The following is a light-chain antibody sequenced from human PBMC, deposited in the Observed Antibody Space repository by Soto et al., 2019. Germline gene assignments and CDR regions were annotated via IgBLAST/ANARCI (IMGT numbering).Light chain of an antibody. Sequence: EVVLTKSPGNLSLSPGCRSTLSCRASQSVSRRLAWYQQRPGQSPRLLISGASMRASGVPVRFIGSGSGTDFTLTITRLEPEDFAVYDCQQYGGSPITFGLLTRREI. CDR1: QSVSRR. CDR2: GAS. CDR3: QQYGGSPIT. J-gene: IGKJ5*01. V-gene: IGKV3-20*01.